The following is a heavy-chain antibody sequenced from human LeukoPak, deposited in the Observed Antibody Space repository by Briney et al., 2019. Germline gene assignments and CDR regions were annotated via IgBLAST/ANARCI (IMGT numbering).Heavy chain of an antibody. J-gene: IGHJ4*02. CDR3: TRGKAKRQCSSWPFDY. V-gene: IGHV3-30-3*01. CDR2: VLSDGNKK. D-gene: IGHD6-13*01. Sequence: GSLRLSCAASGFIFNSFSMHWVRQAPGKGPDWVAAVLSDGNKKYSADSGKGRFTISKDNSRNTLYLQMNSLRADDTAMYYCTRGKAKRQCSSWPFDYWGQGTLVTVSS. CDR1: GFIFNSFS.